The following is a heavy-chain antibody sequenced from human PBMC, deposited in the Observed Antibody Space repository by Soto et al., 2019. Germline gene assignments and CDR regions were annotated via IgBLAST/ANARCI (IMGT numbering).Heavy chain of an antibody. CDR2: IYRGGGR. CDR3: ARDPGDRNGMSV. Sequence: EVQVVESGGDLVQPGGSLRLSCAASGFTVSDDYMNWVRQAPGKGLEWVSVIYRGGGRYYADSVKGRFTISRDNSKNMVYLQMNSLRAEATAVYYCARDPGDRNGMSVWGQGTTVTVSS. D-gene: IGHD1-26*01. CDR1: GFTVSDDY. J-gene: IGHJ6*02. V-gene: IGHV3-66*01.